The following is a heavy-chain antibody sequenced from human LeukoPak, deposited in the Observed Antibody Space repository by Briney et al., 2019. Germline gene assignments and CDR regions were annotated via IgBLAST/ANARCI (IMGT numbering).Heavy chain of an antibody. CDR2: IYYIGST. D-gene: IGHD6-13*01. V-gene: IGHV4-59*08. CDR1: GGSISNSY. Sequence: SETLSLTCTVSGGSISNSYWSWIRQPPGKRLECIGYIYYIGSTNYNPSLKSRVTISVDTSKNQFSLKLSSVTAADTAMYYCARHRPGGYFDYWGQGTLVTVSS. J-gene: IGHJ4*02. CDR3: ARHRPGGYFDY.